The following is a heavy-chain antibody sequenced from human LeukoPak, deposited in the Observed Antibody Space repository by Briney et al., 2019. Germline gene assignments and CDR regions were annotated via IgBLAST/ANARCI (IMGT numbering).Heavy chain of an antibody. J-gene: IGHJ4*02. CDR3: ARVDSRGYEYDY. Sequence: GASVKVSCKASGYTFTSYAMNWVRQAPGQGLEWMGWINPNSGGTNYAQKFQGRVTMTRDTSISTAYMELSRLRSDDTAVYYCARVDSRGYEYDYWGQGTLVTVSS. V-gene: IGHV1-2*02. CDR1: GYTFTSYA. D-gene: IGHD3-3*01. CDR2: INPNSGGT.